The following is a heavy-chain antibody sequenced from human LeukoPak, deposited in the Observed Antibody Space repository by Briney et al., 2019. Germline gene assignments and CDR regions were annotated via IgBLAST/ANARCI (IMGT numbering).Heavy chain of an antibody. CDR3: ARGGGLYSSGPDY. V-gene: IGHV4-39*07. Sequence: SETLSLTCTVSGASISIISYYWGWIRQPPGKGLEWIGRIYTSGSTNYNPSLKSRVTISVDTSKNQFSLKLSSVTAADTAVYYCARGGGLYSSGPDYWGQGTLVTVSS. CDR1: GASISIISYY. J-gene: IGHJ4*02. CDR2: IYTSGST. D-gene: IGHD6-19*01.